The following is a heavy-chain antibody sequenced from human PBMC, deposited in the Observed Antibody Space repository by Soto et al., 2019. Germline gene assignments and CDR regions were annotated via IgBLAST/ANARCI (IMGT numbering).Heavy chain of an antibody. Sequence: QLQLQESGSGLVKPSQTLSLTCAVSGGSINSGGYSWSWIRQPPGKGLEWIGYIYHSGSTYYNPSLKSRVTISVDRSKNQFSLKLSSVTAADTAVYYCARGQYSSSKPAPRWFDPWGQGTLVTVSS. D-gene: IGHD6-13*01. CDR2: IYHSGST. V-gene: IGHV4-30-2*01. CDR3: ARGQYSSSKPAPRWFDP. J-gene: IGHJ5*02. CDR1: GGSINSGGYS.